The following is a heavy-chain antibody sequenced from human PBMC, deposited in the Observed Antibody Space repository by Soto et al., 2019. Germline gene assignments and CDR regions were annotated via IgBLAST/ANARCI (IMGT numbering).Heavy chain of an antibody. CDR1: GYTFTSYG. CDR3: ARVVAGYYYYGMDV. V-gene: IGHV1-46*01. J-gene: IGHJ6*02. Sequence: ASVKVSCKASGYTFTSYGISWVRQAPGQGLEWMGIINPSGGSTSYAQKFQGRVTITRDTSASTAYMELSSLRSEDTAVYYCARVVAGYYYYGMDVWGQGTTVTVSS. D-gene: IGHD6-19*01. CDR2: INPSGGST.